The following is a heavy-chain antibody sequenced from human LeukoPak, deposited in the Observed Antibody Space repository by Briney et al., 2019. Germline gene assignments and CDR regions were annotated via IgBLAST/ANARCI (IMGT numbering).Heavy chain of an antibody. Sequence: GGSLRLSCAAPGFTFSKNAMNWVRQAPGKGLEWVSGISGSSGSTYYAESVKGRFTIARDDSKNTLFLQMDSLRAEDTAVYYCAKGRGGSCYSDLDYWGQGTLVTVSS. CDR3: AKGRGGSCYSDLDY. V-gene: IGHV3-23*01. CDR2: ISGSSGST. J-gene: IGHJ4*02. CDR1: GFTFSKNA. D-gene: IGHD2-15*01.